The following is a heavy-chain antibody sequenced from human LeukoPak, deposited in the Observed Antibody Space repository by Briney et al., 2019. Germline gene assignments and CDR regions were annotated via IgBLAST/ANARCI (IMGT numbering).Heavy chain of an antibody. Sequence: GESLEISCKGSGYSFTSYWIGWVRQMPGKGLEWMGIIYPGDSDTRYSPSFQGQVTISADRSITTAYLQWSSLKASDTVMYYCARHYGYSYGTLYLDYWGQGTLVTVSS. V-gene: IGHV5-51*01. D-gene: IGHD5-18*01. CDR3: ARHYGYSYGTLYLDY. J-gene: IGHJ4*02. CDR1: GYSFTSYW. CDR2: IYPGDSDT.